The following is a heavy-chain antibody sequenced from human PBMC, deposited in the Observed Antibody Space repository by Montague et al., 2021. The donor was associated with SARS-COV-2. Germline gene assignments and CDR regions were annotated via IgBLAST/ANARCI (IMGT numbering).Heavy chain of an antibody. V-gene: IGHV3-23*03. CDR3: AKDGDFYSNFKSAGLDV. J-gene: IGHJ6*02. CDR2: IYAGESST. CDR1: GFTFGKYA. D-gene: IGHD4-11*01. Sequence: SLRLSCAASGFTFGKYAMSRVRQVPGKGLEWVSVIYAGESSTSYSDSVEGRFTISRDNSKNLVFLQMNSLRAEDTAVYYCAKDGDFYSNFKSAGLDVWGQGTTVTVSS.